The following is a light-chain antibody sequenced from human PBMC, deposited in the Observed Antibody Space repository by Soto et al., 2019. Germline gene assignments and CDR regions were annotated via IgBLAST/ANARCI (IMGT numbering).Light chain of an antibody. CDR3: QQRSNWPPFT. Sequence: IVLTQSPGTLSLSTGERATLSCRAIQSVSSSYLAWYQQKPGQAPRLPIYDASNRATGIPARFSGSGSGTDFTLTISSLEPEDFAVYYCQQRSNWPPFTFGPGTKVDNK. CDR1: QSVSSSY. CDR2: DAS. V-gene: IGKV3D-20*02. J-gene: IGKJ3*01.